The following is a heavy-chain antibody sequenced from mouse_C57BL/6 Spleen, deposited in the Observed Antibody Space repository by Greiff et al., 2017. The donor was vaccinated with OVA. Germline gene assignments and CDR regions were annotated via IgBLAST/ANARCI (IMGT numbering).Heavy chain of an antibody. CDR1: GYAFTNYL. Sequence: VQLQQSGAEQVRPGTSVKVSCKASGYAFTNYLIEWVKQRPGQGLEWIGVINPGSGGTNYNEKFKGKATLTADKSSSTAYMELRSLTSEDSAVYFCARPYYYDAMDYWGQGTSVTVSS. J-gene: IGHJ4*01. CDR3: ARPYYYDAMDY. D-gene: IGHD1-1*01. CDR2: INPGSGGT. V-gene: IGHV1-54*01.